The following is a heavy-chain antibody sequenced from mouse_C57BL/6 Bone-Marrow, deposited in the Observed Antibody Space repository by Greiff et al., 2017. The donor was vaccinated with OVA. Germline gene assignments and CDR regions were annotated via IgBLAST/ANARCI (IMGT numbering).Heavy chain of an antibody. J-gene: IGHJ1*03. V-gene: IGHV1-63*01. CDR1: GYTFTNYW. CDR3: ARARGSHWYFDV. Sequence: QVQLKQSGAELVRPGTSVKMSCKASGYTFTNYWIGWAKQRPGHGLEWMGDIYPGGGYTNYNETFKGKATLTADKSSSTAYMQFSSLTSEDSAIYYCARARGSHWYFDVWGTGTTVTVSS. CDR2: IYPGGGYT. D-gene: IGHD1-1*01.